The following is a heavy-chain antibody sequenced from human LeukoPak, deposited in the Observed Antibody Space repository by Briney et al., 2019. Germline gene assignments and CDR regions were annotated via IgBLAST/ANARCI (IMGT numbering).Heavy chain of an antibody. J-gene: IGHJ4*02. D-gene: IGHD2-21*02. CDR2: IKEDGTEN. CDR1: GFTFRRHW. CDR3: ARGPPVTAFGAGYFDY. V-gene: IGHV3-7*01. Sequence: GGSLRLSCAASGFTFRRHWMSWVRQAPGKGLEWVATIKEDGTENHHANSVKGRFTISRDNAKNSLYLQMTSLRVEDTALYYCARGPPVTAFGAGYFDYWGLGTVVSVSS.